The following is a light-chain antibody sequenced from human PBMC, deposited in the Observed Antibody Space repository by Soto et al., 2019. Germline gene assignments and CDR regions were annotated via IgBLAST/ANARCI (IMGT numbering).Light chain of an antibody. CDR3: CSLTNGATWV. V-gene: IGLV2-23*01. CDR2: EAS. J-gene: IGLJ3*02. CDR1: NSDVGSHTF. Sequence: QSALTHPASVSGSPGQSITISCTGTNSDVGSHTFVSWYQQYPGKAPKLLIYEASKRPSGLSNLFSGSKSGNTASLTISGLQAEDEADYYCCSLTNGATWVFGGGTKLTVL.